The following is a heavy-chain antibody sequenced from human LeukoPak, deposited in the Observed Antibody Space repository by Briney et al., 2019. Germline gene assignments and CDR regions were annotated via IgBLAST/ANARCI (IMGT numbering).Heavy chain of an antibody. CDR1: GFTFSSYA. CDR2: ISGSGGST. CDR3: ARDKSAARGYYFDY. J-gene: IGHJ4*02. D-gene: IGHD6-6*01. Sequence: PGGSLRLSCAASGFTFSSYAMSWVRQAPGKGLEWVSAISGSGGSTYYADSVKGRFTISRDNAKNSLYLQMNSLRAEDTAVYYCARDKSAARGYYFDYWGQGTLVTVSS. V-gene: IGHV3-23*01.